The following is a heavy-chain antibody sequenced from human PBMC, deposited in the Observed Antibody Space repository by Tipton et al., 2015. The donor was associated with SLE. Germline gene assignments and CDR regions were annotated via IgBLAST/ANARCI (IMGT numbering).Heavy chain of an antibody. Sequence: TLSLTCTVSGASISSHYWSWIRQPPGKGLEWIGYMYYTGSAHYNPSLRNRVTMSLDTSKNQFSLKLSSVTAADTAVYYCARHGGRYSAGGDYFDYWVQGILVTVSS. J-gene: IGHJ4*02. CDR1: GASISSHY. CDR3: ARHGGRYSAGGDYFDY. CDR2: MYYTGSA. V-gene: IGHV4-59*11. D-gene: IGHD3-10*01.